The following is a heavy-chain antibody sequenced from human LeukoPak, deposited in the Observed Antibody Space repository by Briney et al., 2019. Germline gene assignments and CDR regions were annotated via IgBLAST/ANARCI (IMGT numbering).Heavy chain of an antibody. CDR2: IFPGDSDT. CDR1: GYRFTTSW. V-gene: IGHV5-51*01. D-gene: IGHD3-16*01. CDR3: ARLYGQYFDF. Sequence: GESLKISCHGSGYRFTTSWIVWVRQMPGKGLEWMGAIFPGDSDTRYSPSFQSQVNISADKSINTAYLQWSSLKASGTAMYYCARLYGQYFDFWGEGTMVTVSS. J-gene: IGHJ4*02.